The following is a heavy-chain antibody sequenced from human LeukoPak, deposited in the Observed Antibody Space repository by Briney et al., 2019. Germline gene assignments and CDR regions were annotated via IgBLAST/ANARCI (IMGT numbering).Heavy chain of an antibody. J-gene: IGHJ3*02. CDR3: ARYRNEALFAFDI. Sequence: NPSETLSLTCTVSGDSISNYYWSWIGQPPGKGQDWIGYMYYSGSANYNHSLKSRVTISVTTSKTQFPLKLSSVTAGDTAVYYCARYRNEALFAFDIWGQGTMVTVSS. CDR2: MYYSGSA. D-gene: IGHD1-14*01. CDR1: GDSISNYY. V-gene: IGHV4-59*01.